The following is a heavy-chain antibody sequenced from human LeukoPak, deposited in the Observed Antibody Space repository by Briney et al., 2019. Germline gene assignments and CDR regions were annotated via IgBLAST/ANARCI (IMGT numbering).Heavy chain of an antibody. CDR1: GGSISSYY. Sequence: SETLSLTCTVSGGSISSYYWRWIRQPPGKGLEWIGYIYTSGSNNYNPSLKSRVTISVDTCKNQFSLKLSSVTAADTAVYYCARSGNTIFGVVINLYYMDVWGKGTTVTVSS. J-gene: IGHJ6*03. D-gene: IGHD3-3*01. V-gene: IGHV4-4*09. CDR3: ARSGNTIFGVVINLYYMDV. CDR2: IYTSGSN.